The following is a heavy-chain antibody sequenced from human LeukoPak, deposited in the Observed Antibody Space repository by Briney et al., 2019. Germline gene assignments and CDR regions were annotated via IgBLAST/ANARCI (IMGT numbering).Heavy chain of an antibody. J-gene: IGHJ6*02. CDR1: GYTFTSYD. Sequence: ASVKVSCKASGYTFTSYDINWVRQDTGQGLEWMGWMNPNSGNTGYAQKFQGRVTMTRNTSISTAYMELSSLRSEDTAVYYCARGGGGITIFGVVITYYYYYGMDVWGQGTTVTVSS. CDR3: ARGGGGITIFGVVITYYYYYGMDV. V-gene: IGHV1-8*01. CDR2: MNPNSGNT. D-gene: IGHD3-3*01.